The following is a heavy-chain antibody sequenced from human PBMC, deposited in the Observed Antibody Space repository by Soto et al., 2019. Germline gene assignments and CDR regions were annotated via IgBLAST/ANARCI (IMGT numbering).Heavy chain of an antibody. D-gene: IGHD3-10*02. V-gene: IGHV4-34*01. J-gene: IGHJ4*02. CDR3: ATGQVFGELFGY. Sequence: SETLSLTCAVYGGSFSGYYWSWIRQPPGKGLEWIGEINHSGSTNYNPSLKSRVTISVDTSKNQFSLKLSSVTAADTAVYYCATGQVFGELFGYWGQGTLVTVPQ. CDR1: GGSFSGYY. CDR2: INHSGST.